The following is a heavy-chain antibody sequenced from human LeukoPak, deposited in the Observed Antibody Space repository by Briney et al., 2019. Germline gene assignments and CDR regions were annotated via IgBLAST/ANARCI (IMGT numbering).Heavy chain of an antibody. CDR3: ARAPIVGYDFWSGYFTYYGMYV. V-gene: IGHV1-8*01. CDR1: RYTYPSYE. CDR2: INPNRGNT. J-gene: IGHJ6*02. D-gene: IGHD3-3*01. Sequence: ASVTDSCQASRYTYPSYEINEVRQAAGQGLEWMGLINPNRGNTGYAQRFHGRVIMTRNTSMSTAYMELSSLRSEDTAVYYCARAPIVGYDFWSGYFTYYGMYVWGQGTTVTVSS.